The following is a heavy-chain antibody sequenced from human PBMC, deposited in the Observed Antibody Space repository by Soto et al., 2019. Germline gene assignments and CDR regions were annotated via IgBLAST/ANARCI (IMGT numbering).Heavy chain of an antibody. CDR2: INSDGSST. CDR3: AKPSGSYYYYGMDV. D-gene: IGHD1-26*01. J-gene: IGHJ6*02. CDR1: GFTFSSYW. Sequence: GGSLRLSCAASGFTFSSYWMHWVRQAPGKGLVWVSRINSDGSSTSYADSVKGRFTISRDNAKNTLYLQMNSLRAEDTAVYYCAKPSGSYYYYGMDVWGQGTTVTVSS. V-gene: IGHV3-74*01.